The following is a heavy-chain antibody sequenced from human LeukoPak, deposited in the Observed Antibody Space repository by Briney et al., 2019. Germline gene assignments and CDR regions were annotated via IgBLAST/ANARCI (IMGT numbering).Heavy chain of an antibody. Sequence: SETLSLTCAVSGYSISSGYYWGWFRQPPGKGLEWIGCMYHSGSTYYNPSLKSRVTISVDTSKNQFSLNLNSVTAADTAVYYCARWASISRQPGGFFDQWGQGTLVTVSS. CDR2: MYHSGST. CDR3: ARWASISRQPGGFFDQ. CDR1: GYSISSGYY. D-gene: IGHD3-16*01. V-gene: IGHV4-38-2*01. J-gene: IGHJ4*02.